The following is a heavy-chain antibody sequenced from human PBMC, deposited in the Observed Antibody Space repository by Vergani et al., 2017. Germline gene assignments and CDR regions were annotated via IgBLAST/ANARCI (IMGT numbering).Heavy chain of an antibody. D-gene: IGHD1-26*01. CDR1: GGSVSSGSYY. Sequence: QVQLQESGPGLVKPSETLSLTCTVSGGSVSSGSYYWSWIRQPAGKGLEWIGYIYYSGSTNYNPSLKCRVTISVDTSKNQFSLKLSSVTAADTAVYYCAREVGTHPYDAFDIWGQGTMVTVSS. J-gene: IGHJ3*02. V-gene: IGHV4-61*10. CDR3: AREVGTHPYDAFDI. CDR2: IYYSGST.